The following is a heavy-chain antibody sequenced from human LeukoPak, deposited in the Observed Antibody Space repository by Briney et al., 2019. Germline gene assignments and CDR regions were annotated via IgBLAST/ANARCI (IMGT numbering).Heavy chain of an antibody. CDR1: GFTFSSYA. V-gene: IGHV3-23*01. D-gene: IGHD6-19*01. CDR3: AKDLFGRRIAVAASLFDY. Sequence: SGGSLRLSCAASGFTFSSYAMSWVRQAPGKGLEWVSAISGSGGSTYYADSVKGRFTISRDNSKNTLYLQMNSLRAEDTAVYYCAKDLFGRRIAVAASLFDYWGQGTLVTVSS. CDR2: ISGSGGST. J-gene: IGHJ4*02.